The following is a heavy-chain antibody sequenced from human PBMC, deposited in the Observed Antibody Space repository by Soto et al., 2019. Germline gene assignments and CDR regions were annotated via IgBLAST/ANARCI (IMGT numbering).Heavy chain of an antibody. V-gene: IGHV3-72*01. D-gene: IGHD5-12*01. CDR2: SRNKPNSYTT. CDR1: GFSFSDHY. CDR3: ARDRAWDGYNDYYFDY. J-gene: IGHJ4*02. Sequence: GGSLRLSCAASGFSFSDHYMDWVRQAPGKGLEWIGRSRNKPNSYTTQYAASVKGRFTISRDDSKNSLYLQMNSLKTEDTAVYYCARDRAWDGYNDYYFDYWGQGMLVTVSS.